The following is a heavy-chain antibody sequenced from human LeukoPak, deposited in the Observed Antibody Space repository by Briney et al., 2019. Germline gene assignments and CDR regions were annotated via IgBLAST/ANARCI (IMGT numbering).Heavy chain of an antibody. Sequence: AASGFTFSSYAMHWVRQAPGKGLEWVAVISYDGSIKYYADSVKGRFTISRDNSKNTLYLQMDSLRADDTAVYFCARDSIRQQLYYFDYWGRGTLVTVSS. D-gene: IGHD6-13*01. CDR2: ISYDGSIK. CDR3: ARDSIRQQLYYFDY. V-gene: IGHV3-30*04. J-gene: IGHJ4*02. CDR1: GFTFSSYA.